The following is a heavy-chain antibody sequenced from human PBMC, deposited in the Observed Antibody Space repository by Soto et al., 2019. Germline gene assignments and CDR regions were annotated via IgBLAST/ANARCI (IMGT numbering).Heavy chain of an antibody. Sequence: QVQLVQSGAEVKKPGASVTVSCKASGYTFTSYDIHWVRQAPGPGLAWMGWMNPNSGNTGYAQKFQGRVTMTRNTSISTAYMELSSLRSEDTAVYYCARVRDAVAARLDFDYWGQGTLVTVSS. CDR1: GYTFTSYD. V-gene: IGHV1-8*01. D-gene: IGHD6-6*01. J-gene: IGHJ4*02. CDR2: MNPNSGNT. CDR3: ARVRDAVAARLDFDY.